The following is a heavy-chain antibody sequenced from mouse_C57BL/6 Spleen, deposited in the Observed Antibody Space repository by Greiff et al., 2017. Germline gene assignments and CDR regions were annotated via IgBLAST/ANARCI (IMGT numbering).Heavy chain of an antibody. Sequence: EVQVVESGGGLVKPGGSLKLSCAASGFTFSSYTMSWVRQTPEKRLEWVATISGGGGNTYYPDSVKGRFTISRDNAKNTLYLQMSSLRSEDTALYYCARQTMSRYFDVWGTGTTVTVSS. D-gene: IGHD2-4*01. V-gene: IGHV5-9*01. CDR2: ISGGGGNT. J-gene: IGHJ1*03. CDR1: GFTFSSYT. CDR3: ARQTMSRYFDV.